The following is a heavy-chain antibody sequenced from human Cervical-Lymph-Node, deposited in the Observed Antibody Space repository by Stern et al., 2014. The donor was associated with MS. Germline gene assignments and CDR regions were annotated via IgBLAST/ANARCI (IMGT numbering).Heavy chain of an antibody. V-gene: IGHV3-21*01. CDR3: ARGHYSTKEKPKDAFDI. D-gene: IGHD2/OR15-2a*01. CDR2: ISRNSTYI. CDR1: GFTFSTYN. J-gene: IGHJ3*02. Sequence: EVQLLESGGGLVKPGGSLRLSCAVSGFTFSTYNMNWVRQAPGQGPEWVSSISRNSTYIYYADSVQGRFTITRDTATHLLYLLMHIVRAEDTSVDHGARGHYSTKEKPKDAFDIWGQGTMVTVSS.